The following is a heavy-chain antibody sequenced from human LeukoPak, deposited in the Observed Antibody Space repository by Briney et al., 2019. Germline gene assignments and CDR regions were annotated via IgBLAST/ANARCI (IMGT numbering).Heavy chain of an antibody. CDR2: IRYDGRNK. Sequence: GGPLRLSCAASGFTFSTYGMHWVRQAPGKGLEWVAFIRYDGRNKYYADSVKGRFTISRDNAKNSLYLQMNSLRAEDTALYYCARGAFWFDPWGQGTLVTVSS. CDR1: GFTFSTYG. J-gene: IGHJ5*02. CDR3: ARGAFWFDP. V-gene: IGHV3-30*02.